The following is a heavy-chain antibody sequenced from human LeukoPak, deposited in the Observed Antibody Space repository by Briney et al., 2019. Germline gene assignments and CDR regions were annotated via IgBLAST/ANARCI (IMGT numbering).Heavy chain of an antibody. Sequence: GGSLRLSCAASGFAFSSYCMHWARQAPGKGLVWVSRINSDGSSTNYADSVKGRFTISRDNAKNTLYLQMNSLRAEDTAVYYCARVIDSNSWYFDLWGRGTLVTVSS. J-gene: IGHJ2*01. CDR3: ARVIDSNSWYFDL. CDR2: INSDGSST. V-gene: IGHV3-74*01. CDR1: GFAFSSYC. D-gene: IGHD6-13*01.